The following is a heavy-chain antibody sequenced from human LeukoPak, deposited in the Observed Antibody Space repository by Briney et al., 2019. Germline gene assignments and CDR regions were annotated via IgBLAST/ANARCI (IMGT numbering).Heavy chain of an antibody. J-gene: IGHJ3*02. CDR2: IYYSGST. V-gene: IGHV4-59*08. D-gene: IGHD4-17*01. CDR1: GGSISSYY. CDR3: ARHDYGDYRGGDDAFDI. Sequence: PSETLSLTCTVSGGSISSYYWSWIRQPPGKGLEWIGYIYYSGSTNYNPSLKSRVTIPVDTSKNQFSLKLSSVTAADTAVYYCARHDYGDYRGGDDAFDIWGQGTMVTVSS.